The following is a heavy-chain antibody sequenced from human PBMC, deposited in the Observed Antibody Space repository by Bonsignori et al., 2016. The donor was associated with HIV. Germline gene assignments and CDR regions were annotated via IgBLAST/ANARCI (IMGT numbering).Heavy chain of an antibody. CDR2: INPSGGST. D-gene: IGHD3-22*01. J-gene: IGHJ4*02. CDR3: ARGQIVVVQDLDY. Sequence: WVRQAPGQGLEWMGIINPSGGSTSYAQKFQGRVTMTRDTSTSTVYMELSSLRSEDTAVYYCARGQIVVVQDLDYWGQGTLVTVSS. V-gene: IGHV1-46*01.